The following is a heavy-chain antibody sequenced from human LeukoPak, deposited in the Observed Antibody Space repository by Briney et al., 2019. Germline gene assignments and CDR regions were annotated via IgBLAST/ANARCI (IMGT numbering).Heavy chain of an antibody. CDR3: ARDLRIAAAGRNYYYGMDV. D-gene: IGHD6-13*01. V-gene: IGHV1-69*13. CDR2: IIPIFGTA. J-gene: IGHJ6*02. Sequence: GASVKVSCKASGGTFSSYAISWVRQAPGQGLEWMGGIIPIFGTANYAQKFQGRVTITADESTSTAYMELSSLRSEDTAVYYCARDLRIAAAGRNYYYGMDVWGQGTTVTASS. CDR1: GGTFSSYA.